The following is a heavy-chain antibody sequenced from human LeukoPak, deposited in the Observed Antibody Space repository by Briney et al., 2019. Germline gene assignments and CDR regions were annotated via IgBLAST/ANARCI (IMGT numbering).Heavy chain of an antibody. CDR2: INPNSGGT. CDR3: ARGAINDYYDSSGYQAWFDP. D-gene: IGHD3-22*01. CDR1: GYTFTGYY. Sequence: GASVKVSCKASGYTFTGYYMHWVRQAPGQGLEWMGWINPNSGGTNYAQKLQGWVTMTRDTSISTAYMELSRLRSDDTAVYYCARGAINDYYDSSGYQAWFDPWGQGTLVTVSS. J-gene: IGHJ5*02. V-gene: IGHV1-2*04.